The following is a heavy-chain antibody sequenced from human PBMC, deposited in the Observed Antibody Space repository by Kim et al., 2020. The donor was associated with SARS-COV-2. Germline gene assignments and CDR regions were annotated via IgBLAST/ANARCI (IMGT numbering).Heavy chain of an antibody. CDR1: GDSVSSNSAA. D-gene: IGHD6-19*01. CDR3: ARGDSGWYSRLRGGVDY. V-gene: IGHV6-1*01. CDR2: TYYRSKWYN. J-gene: IGHJ4*02. Sequence: SQTLSLTCATSGDSVSSNSAAWNWIRQSPSRGLEWLGRTYYRSKWYNDYAVSVKSRITINPDTSKNQFSLQLNSVTPEDTAVYYCARGDSGWYSRLRGGVDYWGQGTLVTVSS.